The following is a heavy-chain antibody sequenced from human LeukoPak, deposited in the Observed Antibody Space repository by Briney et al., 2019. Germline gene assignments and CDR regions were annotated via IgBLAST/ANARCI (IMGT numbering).Heavy chain of an antibody. CDR2: ISAYNGNT. CDR1: GYTFTSYG. V-gene: IGHV1-18*01. CDR3: ARDGGGDRGYRYGLGYFDY. Sequence: GASVKVSCKASGYTFTSYGISWVRQAPGQGLEWMGWISAYNGNTNYAQKLQGRVTMTTDTSTSTAYMELRSLRSDDTAVYYCARDGGGDRGYRYGLGYFDYWGQGTLVTVTS. D-gene: IGHD5-18*01. J-gene: IGHJ4*02.